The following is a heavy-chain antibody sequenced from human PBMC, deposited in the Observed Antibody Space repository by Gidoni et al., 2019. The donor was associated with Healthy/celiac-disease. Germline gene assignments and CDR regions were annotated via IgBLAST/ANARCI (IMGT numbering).Heavy chain of an antibody. CDR3: AREGGYYGSGSEWDYYYYGMDV. D-gene: IGHD3-10*01. V-gene: IGHV1-69*04. J-gene: IGHJ6*02. CDR1: GGTFSSYA. CDR2: IIPILGIA. Sequence: QVQLVQSGAEVKKPGSSVKVSCKASGGTFSSYAISWVRQAPGQGLEWMGRIIPILGIANYAQKFQGRVTITADKSTSTAYMELSSLRSEDTAVYYCAREGGYYGSGSEWDYYYYGMDVWGQGTTVTVSS.